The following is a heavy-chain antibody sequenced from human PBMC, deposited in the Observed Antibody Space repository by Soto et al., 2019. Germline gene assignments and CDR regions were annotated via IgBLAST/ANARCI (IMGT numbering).Heavy chain of an antibody. CDR2: FDPEDGET. D-gene: IGHD2-15*01. J-gene: IGHJ4*01. CDR3: ASLGSGEVRALFAF. Sequence: ASVKVSCKVSGYTLTELSMHWVRQAPGKGLEWMGGFDPEDGETIYAQKFQGRVTMTEDTSTDTAYMELSSLRSEDTAVYYCASLGSGEVRALFAFWGQGTLVTVSS. V-gene: IGHV1-24*01. CDR1: GYTLTELS.